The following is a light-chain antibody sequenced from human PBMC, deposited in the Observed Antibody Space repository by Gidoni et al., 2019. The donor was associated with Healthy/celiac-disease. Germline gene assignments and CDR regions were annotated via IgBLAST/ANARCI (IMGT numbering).Light chain of an antibody. CDR2: DAS. CDR3: QQYGAPPLT. V-gene: IGKV3-20*01. Sequence: DIALTQYPGTLSVSPGERATLFCRATQTVSANFLAWYQQKPGQPPTLLIYDASRRATGVPDRFSGSGSGTDFSLTIIRLQTEDSALYYCQQYGAPPLTFGGGTRVEI. CDR1: QTVSANF. J-gene: IGKJ4*01.